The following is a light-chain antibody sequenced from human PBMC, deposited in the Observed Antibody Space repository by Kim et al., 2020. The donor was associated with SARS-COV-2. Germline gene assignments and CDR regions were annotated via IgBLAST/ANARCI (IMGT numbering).Light chain of an antibody. CDR1: QSVSSS. Sequence: SLSPGERATLSCRASQSVSSSLAWYQQKPGQAPRLLIYDASSRATGIPARFSGSGSGTDFTLTISSLEPEDFAVYYCHQRRDWPLTFGAGTKVEI. CDR2: DAS. V-gene: IGKV3-11*01. J-gene: IGKJ4*01. CDR3: HQRRDWPLT.